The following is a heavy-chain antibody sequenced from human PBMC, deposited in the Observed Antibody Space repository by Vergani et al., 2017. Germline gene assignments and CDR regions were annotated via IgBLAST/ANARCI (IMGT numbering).Heavy chain of an antibody. Sequence: QVQLQESGPGLVKPSQTLSLTCTVSGGSISTGSYYWTWIRQPAGKGLEWIGRIYTRGTTNYNPSLKSRVTISLDPSRNQFSLKLSSVTAADPAVYFCARDPRSNPHAFYIWGQGKRVT. J-gene: IGHJ3*02. D-gene: IGHD1-14*01. V-gene: IGHV4-61*02. CDR2: IYTRGTT. CDR1: GGSISTGSYY. CDR3: ARDPRSNPHAFYI.